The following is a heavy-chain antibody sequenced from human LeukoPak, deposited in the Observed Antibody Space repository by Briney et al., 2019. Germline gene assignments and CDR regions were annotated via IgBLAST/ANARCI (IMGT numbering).Heavy chain of an antibody. CDR2: VNAGNGNT. J-gene: IGHJ4*02. CDR3: ARAGEIAVAGTPFDY. CDR1: GYTFTGYY. Sequence: ASVKVSCKASGYTFTGYYIHWVRQAPGQGLEWMGWVNAGNGNTKYSQKFQGRVTITRDTSASTAYMELSSLRSEDTAVYYCARAGEIAVAGTPFDYWGQGTLVTSPQ. V-gene: IGHV1-3*01. D-gene: IGHD6-19*01.